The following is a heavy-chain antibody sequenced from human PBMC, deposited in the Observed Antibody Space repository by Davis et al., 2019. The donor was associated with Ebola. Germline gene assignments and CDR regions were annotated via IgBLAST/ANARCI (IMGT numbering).Heavy chain of an antibody. D-gene: IGHD3-22*01. Sequence: GGSLRLSCAASGFTFSSYAMSWVRQAPGKGLEWVSAISGSGGSTYYADSVKDRFTISRDNSKNTLYLQMNSLRAEDTAVYYCAKDGLYYDSSGYYDHWFDPWGQGTLVTVSS. CDR3: AKDGLYYDSSGYYDHWFDP. CDR2: ISGSGGST. V-gene: IGHV3-23*01. CDR1: GFTFSSYA. J-gene: IGHJ5*02.